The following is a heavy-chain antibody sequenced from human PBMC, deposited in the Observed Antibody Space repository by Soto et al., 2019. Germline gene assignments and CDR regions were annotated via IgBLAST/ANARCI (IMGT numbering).Heavy chain of an antibody. V-gene: IGHV4-31*03. Sequence: SETLSLTCTVSGGSISSGGYYWSWIRQHPGKGLEWIGYIYYSGSTYYNPSLKSRVTISVDTSKNQFSLKLSSVTAADTAVYYCARGSYGGWFDPWGQGTLVTVSS. CDR2: IYYSGST. CDR1: GGSISSGGYY. J-gene: IGHJ5*02. D-gene: IGHD3-16*01. CDR3: ARGSYGGWFDP.